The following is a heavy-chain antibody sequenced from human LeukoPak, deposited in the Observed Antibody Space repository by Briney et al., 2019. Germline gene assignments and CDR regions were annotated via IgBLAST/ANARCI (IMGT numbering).Heavy chain of an antibody. V-gene: IGHV4-4*09. D-gene: IGHD3-10*01. CDR1: GGSISSSF. Sequence: DPLSLTCTVSGGSISSSFWSWIRQAPGGGLEWIGYIYSSGNTTYNPSLKSRVTMSVDTSKNQFSLKLTSMSVADTAVYFCARVPDRIRFDYWGQGALVTVSS. CDR3: ARVPDRIRFDY. J-gene: IGHJ4*02. CDR2: IYSSGNT.